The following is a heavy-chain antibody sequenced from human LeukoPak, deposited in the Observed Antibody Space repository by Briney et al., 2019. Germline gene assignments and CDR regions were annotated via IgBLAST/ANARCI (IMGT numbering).Heavy chain of an antibody. CDR2: IIPIFGTA. Sequence: GASVKVSCKASGGTFSSYAISWVRQAPGQGLEWMGGIIPIFGTANYAQKFQGRVTITADESTSTAYMELSSLRSEDTAVYYCARAVAGTGYYYGMDVWGQGTTVTVSS. J-gene: IGHJ6*02. CDR1: GGTFSSYA. V-gene: IGHV1-69*13. CDR3: ARAVAGTGYYYGMDV. D-gene: IGHD6-19*01.